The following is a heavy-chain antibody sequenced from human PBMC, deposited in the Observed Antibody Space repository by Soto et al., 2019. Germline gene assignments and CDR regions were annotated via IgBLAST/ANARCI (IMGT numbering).Heavy chain of an antibody. CDR2: INAGNGNT. CDR3: ARWKTDYYDSSGYYYAYYFDY. V-gene: IGHV1-3*01. Sequence: ASVKVSCKASGYTFTSYAMHWVRQAPGQRPEWMGWINAGNGNTKYSQKFQGRVTITRDTSASTAYMELSSLRSEDTAVYYCARWKTDYYDSSGYYYAYYFDYWGQGTLVTVSS. D-gene: IGHD3-22*01. CDR1: GYTFTSYA. J-gene: IGHJ4*02.